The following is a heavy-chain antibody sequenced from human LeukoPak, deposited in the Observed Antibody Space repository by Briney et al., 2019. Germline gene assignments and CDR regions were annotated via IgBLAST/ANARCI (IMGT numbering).Heavy chain of an antibody. CDR2: INHSGST. Sequence: PSETLSLTCAVYGGSFSGYYWSWIRQPPGKGLEWIGEINHSGSTNYNPSLKGRVTISVDTSKNQFSLKLSSVTAADTAVYYCARRLPSPKDYWGQGTLVTVSS. CDR3: ARRLPSPKDY. J-gene: IGHJ4*02. CDR1: GGSFSGYY. V-gene: IGHV4-34*01.